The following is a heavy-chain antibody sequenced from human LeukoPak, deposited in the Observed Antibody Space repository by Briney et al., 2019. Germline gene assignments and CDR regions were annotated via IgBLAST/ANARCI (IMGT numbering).Heavy chain of an antibody. CDR3: ARDGAGFGRN. D-gene: IGHD3-16*01. CDR2: INPNSGGT. CDR1: GYTFTGYY. V-gene: IGHV1-2*02. Sequence: ASVKVSCKASGYTFTGYYMHWVRQAPGQGLEWMGWINPNSGGTNYAQKFQGRVTMTRDTSTSTVYMELSSLRSEDTAVYYCARDGAGFGRNWGQGTLVTVSS. J-gene: IGHJ4*02.